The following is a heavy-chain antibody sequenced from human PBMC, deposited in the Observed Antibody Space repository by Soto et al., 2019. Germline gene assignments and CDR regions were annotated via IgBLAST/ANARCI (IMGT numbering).Heavy chain of an antibody. V-gene: IGHV1-3*01. CDR1: GYTFTTYA. Sequence: GASVKVSCKASGYTFTTYAIHWVRQAPGQRLEWMGWINAANDNTKYSQKLQGRLTITRDTSARTAYMELSSLRSEDTAVYYCARDKTESGPDHDWLLDHNWFDPWGQGSLVTVSS. J-gene: IGHJ5*02. CDR3: ARDKTESGPDHDWLLDHNWFDP. D-gene: IGHD3-9*01. CDR2: INAANDNT.